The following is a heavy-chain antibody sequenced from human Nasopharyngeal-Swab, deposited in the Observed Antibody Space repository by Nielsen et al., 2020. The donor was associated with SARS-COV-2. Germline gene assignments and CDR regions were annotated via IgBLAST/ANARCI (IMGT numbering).Heavy chain of an antibody. CDR1: GFTFDDYG. CDR3: ARDREVATRKKKFDY. V-gene: IGHV3-7*01. Sequence: GESLKISCAASGFTFDDYGMSWVRQAPGKGLEWVANINEDASEKYYVDSVKGRFTIFRDNAKNSLYLQMNSLRVEDTAVYYCARDREVATRKKKFDYWGQGTLVTVSS. CDR2: INEDASEK. J-gene: IGHJ4*02. D-gene: IGHD5-24*01.